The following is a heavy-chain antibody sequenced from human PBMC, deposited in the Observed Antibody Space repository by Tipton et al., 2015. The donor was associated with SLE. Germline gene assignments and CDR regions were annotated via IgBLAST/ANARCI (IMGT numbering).Heavy chain of an antibody. CDR1: GFTFRSYA. D-gene: IGHD1-20*01. CDR3: ATYITAAGNYYYYMDV. J-gene: IGHJ6*03. Sequence: RSLRLSCEASGFTFRSYAMHWVCQAPGKGLEWVAVISYDGLNTYYADSVKGRFTISRDNSKNTLYLQMNSLRADDTAVYYCATYITAAGNYYYYMDVWGNGTTVTVSS. CDR2: ISYDGLNT. V-gene: IGHV3-30*04.